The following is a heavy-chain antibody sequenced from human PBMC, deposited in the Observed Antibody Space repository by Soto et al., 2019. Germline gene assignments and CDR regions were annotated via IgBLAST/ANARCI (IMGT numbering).Heavy chain of an antibody. CDR3: AHSDGGYEIIYFDF. CDR1: GFSFTTAGVA. CDR2: IYYNDDR. V-gene: IGHV2-5*01. J-gene: IGHJ4*02. D-gene: IGHD5-12*01. Sequence: SGPTLVNPTQTLTLTCTFSGFSFTTAGVAVGWIRQTPGGALEWLTLIYYNDDRRFSPSLKTRLTITWDTLQNQVVLSLTNVDPGDTATYFCAHSDGGYEIIYFDFWGQGIPVTVSS.